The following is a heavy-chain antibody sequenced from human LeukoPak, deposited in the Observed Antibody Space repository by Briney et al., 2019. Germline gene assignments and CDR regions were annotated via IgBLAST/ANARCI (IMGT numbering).Heavy chain of an antibody. V-gene: IGHV3-66*01. Sequence: PGGSLRLSCAASGFTVSSNYMSWVRQAPGKGLEWVSVIYSGGSTYYADSVKGRFTISRDNSKNTLYLQMNSLRAEDTAVYYCAREGEYGDYGMDVWGQGTTVTVSS. CDR2: IYSGGST. J-gene: IGHJ6*02. CDR3: AREGEYGDYGMDV. D-gene: IGHD3-16*01. CDR1: GFTVSSNY.